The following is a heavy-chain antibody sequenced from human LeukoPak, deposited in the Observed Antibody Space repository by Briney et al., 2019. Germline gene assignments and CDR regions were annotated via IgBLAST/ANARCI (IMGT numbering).Heavy chain of an antibody. CDR2: IYYSGST. D-gene: IGHD4-11*01. CDR3: ARYSRGFGY. J-gene: IGHJ4*02. CDR1: GGSITSYY. Sequence: SETLSLTRTVSGGSITSYYWSWIRQPPGKGLEWIGNIYYSGSTNYNPSLKSRVTISVDTSKNQFSLRLSSVTAADTAVYYCARYSRGFGYWGQGTLVTVSS. V-gene: IGHV4-59*01.